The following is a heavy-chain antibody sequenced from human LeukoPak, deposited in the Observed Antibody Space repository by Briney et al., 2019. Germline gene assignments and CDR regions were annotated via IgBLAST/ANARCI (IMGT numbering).Heavy chain of an antibody. V-gene: IGHV4-38-2*02. CDR2: IYHSGST. CDR1: GYSISSGYY. CDR3: ARSGYCSSTSCRLYYYYYMDV. Sequence: SETLSLTCTVSGYSISSGYYWGWVRQPPGKGLEWIGSIYHSGSTYYNPSLKSRVTISVDTSKNQFSLKLSSVTAADTAVYYCARSGYCSSTSCRLYYYYYMDVWGKGTTVTVSS. J-gene: IGHJ6*03. D-gene: IGHD2-2*01.